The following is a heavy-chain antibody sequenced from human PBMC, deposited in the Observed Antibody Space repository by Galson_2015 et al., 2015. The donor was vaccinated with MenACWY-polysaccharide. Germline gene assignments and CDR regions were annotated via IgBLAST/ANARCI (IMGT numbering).Heavy chain of an antibody. CDR1: GFTFSTYA. Sequence: SLRLSCAASGFTFSTYAMHWVRQAPGKGLEWVAFISYDGSNTYYADSVKGRFTTSRDNSKSTLYLQMNSLRAEDTAVYYCAKDRVATSTDPDYWGQGTLVTVSS. D-gene: IGHD2-15*01. CDR3: AKDRVATSTDPDY. J-gene: IGHJ4*02. CDR2: ISYDGSNT. V-gene: IGHV3-30*18.